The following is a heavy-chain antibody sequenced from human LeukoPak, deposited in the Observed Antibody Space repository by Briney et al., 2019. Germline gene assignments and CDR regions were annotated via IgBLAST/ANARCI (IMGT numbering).Heavy chain of an antibody. CDR2: IYYSGST. V-gene: IGHV4-39*01. J-gene: IGHJ5*02. Sequence: PSETLSLTCPVSGGSISSSSYYWGWIRQPPGKGLEWIGSIYYSGSTYYNPSLKSRVTISVDTSKNQFSLKLSSVTAADTAVYYCATHITMVRGVIINNWFDPWGQGTLVTVSS. D-gene: IGHD3-10*01. CDR1: GGSISSSSYY. CDR3: ATHITMVRGVIINNWFDP.